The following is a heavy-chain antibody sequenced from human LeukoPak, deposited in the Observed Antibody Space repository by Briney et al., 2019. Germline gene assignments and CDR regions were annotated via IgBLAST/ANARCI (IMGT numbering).Heavy chain of an antibody. V-gene: IGHV3-7*01. CDR2: INPDGSEQ. CDR3: ARDSDFGVVIIDY. J-gene: IGHJ4*02. CDR1: GFTFSTHW. Sequence: PGGSLRLSCAASGFTFSTHWMSWVRQAPGRGLEWVTNINPDGSEQHYVDSVMGRFTISRDNAKSSLFLQMDNLRAGDTAVYYCARDSDFGVVIIDYWGQGTLVTVSS. D-gene: IGHD3-3*01.